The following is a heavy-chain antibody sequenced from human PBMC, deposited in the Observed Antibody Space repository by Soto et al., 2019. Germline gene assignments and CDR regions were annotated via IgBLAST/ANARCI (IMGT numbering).Heavy chain of an antibody. V-gene: IGHV4-59*01. CDR1: GGSISSYY. D-gene: IGHD4-17*01. Sequence: SETLSLTCTVSGGSISSYYWSWIRRPPGKGLEWIGYIYYSGSTNYNPSLKSRVTISVDTSKNQFSLKLSSVTAADTAVYYCARVDYGDYNAFDIWGQGTMVTVSS. J-gene: IGHJ3*02. CDR2: IYYSGST. CDR3: ARVDYGDYNAFDI.